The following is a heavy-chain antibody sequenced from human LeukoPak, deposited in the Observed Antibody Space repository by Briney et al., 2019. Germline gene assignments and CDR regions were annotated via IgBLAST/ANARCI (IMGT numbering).Heavy chain of an antibody. CDR1: GGSISSGGYY. D-gene: IGHD3-3*01. Sequence: SQTLSITCTVSGGSISSGGYYWSWIRQHPGKGLEWIGYIYYSGSTYYNPSLKSRVTISVDTSKNQFSLKLSSVTAADTAVYYCARRRRFLEWLHTPDYYYYGMDVWGQGTTVTVSS. CDR2: IYYSGST. J-gene: IGHJ6*02. CDR3: ARRRRFLEWLHTPDYYYYGMDV. V-gene: IGHV4-31*03.